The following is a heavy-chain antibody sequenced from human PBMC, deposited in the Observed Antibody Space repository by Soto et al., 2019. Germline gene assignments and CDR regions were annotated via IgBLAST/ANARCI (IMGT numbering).Heavy chain of an antibody. V-gene: IGHV1-18*01. J-gene: IGHJ4*02. CDR3: AIAPASHYYYFDY. Sequence: QVHLVQSGAEVKKPGASVKVSCKASGYTLTSYGINWVRQAPGQGLEWMGWITADNGNTKYAQKIQGRVTMTTDTSTSTAYMELRSLKSDDTAVYYCAIAPASHYYYFDYWGQGTLVTVSS. CDR2: ITADNGNT. CDR1: GYTLTSYG. D-gene: IGHD3-10*01.